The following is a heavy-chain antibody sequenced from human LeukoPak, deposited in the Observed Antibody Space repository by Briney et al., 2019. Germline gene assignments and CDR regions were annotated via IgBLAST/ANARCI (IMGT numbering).Heavy chain of an antibody. J-gene: IGHJ4*02. D-gene: IGHD3-10*01. CDR2: ISGSGDNT. CDR1: GFTFSSYA. Sequence: GGSLRLSCAASGFTFSSYAMSWVRQAPGKGLEWVSAISGSGDNTYYADSVKGRFTISRDNAKNSLYLQMNSLRAEDTSVYYCARGTYMVRGLRSQFDNWGQGTLVTVSS. V-gene: IGHV3-23*01. CDR3: ARGTYMVRGLRSQFDN.